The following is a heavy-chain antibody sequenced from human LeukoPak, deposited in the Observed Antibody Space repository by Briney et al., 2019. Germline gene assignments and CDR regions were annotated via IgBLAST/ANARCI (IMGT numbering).Heavy chain of an antibody. CDR2: IKQDGTDK. Sequence: GGSLRLSCAGSGFTFSTYWMSWVRQAPGKGLDWVANIKQDGTDKYYVDSVKGRFTISRDNAKNSLYLQMNSLRAEDTAVYYCAREKLDSRGYVDYWGQGTPVTVSS. CDR3: AREKLDSRGYVDY. CDR1: GFTFSTYW. D-gene: IGHD3-22*01. J-gene: IGHJ4*02. V-gene: IGHV3-7*01.